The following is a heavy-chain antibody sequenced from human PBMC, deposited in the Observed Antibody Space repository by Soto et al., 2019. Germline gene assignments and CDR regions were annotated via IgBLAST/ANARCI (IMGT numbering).Heavy chain of an antibody. J-gene: IGHJ4*02. V-gene: IGHV3-30-3*01. D-gene: IGHD3-10*01. CDR2: ISYDGNIK. CDR1: GFTFSSHS. Sequence: QVQLVESGGGVVQPGRSLRLSCAASGFTFSSHSIQWVRQAPGKGLEWVAVISYDGNIKYYSDSVKGRFTISRDNSINTLYPQMNSLKTEDTAVYYCAREWSTSGDLDYWGQGTLVTVSS. CDR3: AREWSTSGDLDY.